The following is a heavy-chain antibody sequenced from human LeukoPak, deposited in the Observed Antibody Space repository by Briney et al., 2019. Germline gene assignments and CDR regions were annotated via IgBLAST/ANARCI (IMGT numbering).Heavy chain of an antibody. D-gene: IGHD3-16*02. CDR2: VNLQGGT. CDR1: GGSITQTNY. J-gene: IGHJ4*02. CDR3: AREGGSYRLLDY. Sequence: PSETLSLTCDVSGGSITQTNYWTWVRHPPARGGEEVGEVNLQGGTNYNPSLLRPGSISVGTSAKHVSLQMASVTAADKAVYYCAREGGSYRLLDYWGQGTLVTVSS. V-gene: IGHV4-4*02.